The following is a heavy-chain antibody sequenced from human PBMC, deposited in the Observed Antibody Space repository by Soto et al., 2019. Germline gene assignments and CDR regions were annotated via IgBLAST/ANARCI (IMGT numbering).Heavy chain of an antibody. D-gene: IGHD1-26*01. CDR3: ARDLGGYYPFDY. Sequence: QVQLVESGGGVVQPGRSLSLSCAASGFTFSSYAMHWVRQAPGKGLEWVAVISYDGSNKYYADSVKGRFTISRDNSKNTLYLQMNSLRAEDTAVYYCARDLGGYYPFDYWGQGTLVTVSS. J-gene: IGHJ4*02. V-gene: IGHV3-30-3*01. CDR2: ISYDGSNK. CDR1: GFTFSSYA.